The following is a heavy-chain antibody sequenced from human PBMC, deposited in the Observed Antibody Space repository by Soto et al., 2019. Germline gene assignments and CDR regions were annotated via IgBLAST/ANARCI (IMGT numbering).Heavy chain of an antibody. Sequence: GESLKISCKGSGYIFTNYLIVWVRQMPGKGLEWMGTIYPGDSDTRYSPSFQGQVTISADKSITTAYLQWSSLKASDTAMYYCATRAYCGGDCTRTHRDHYAMDVCGQGPTVTVAS. D-gene: IGHD2-21*02. CDR2: IYPGDSDT. J-gene: IGHJ6*02. V-gene: IGHV5-51*01. CDR3: ATRAYCGGDCTRTHRDHYAMDV. CDR1: GYIFTNYL.